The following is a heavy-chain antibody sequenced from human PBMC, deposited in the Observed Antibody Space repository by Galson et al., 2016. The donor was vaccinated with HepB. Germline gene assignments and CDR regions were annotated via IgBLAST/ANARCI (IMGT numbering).Heavy chain of an antibody. J-gene: IGHJ6*02. V-gene: IGHV3-21*01. Sequence: SLRLSCAASGFNFRAYTMMWVRQAPGKGPEWVSSISRGSNYKYYAESVKGRFTVSRDNADNSLSLEMNSLRGEDTGVFYCARGIQAEGRSFATSKLGMDVWGQGTTVIVSS. CDR3: ARGIQAEGRSFATSKLGMDV. CDR1: GFNFRAYT. CDR2: ISRGSNYK. D-gene: IGHD5-18*01.